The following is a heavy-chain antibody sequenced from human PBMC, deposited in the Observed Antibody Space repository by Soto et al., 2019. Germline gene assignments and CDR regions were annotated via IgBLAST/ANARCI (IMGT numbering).Heavy chain of an antibody. J-gene: IGHJ6*03. CDR1: GWSFSSYY. V-gene: IGHV4-34*01. Sequence: PSETLSLTCAVYGWSFSSYYWSGIRQPPGKGLEWIGEINHSGSTNYNPSLKSRVTISVDTSKNQFSLKLSSVTAADTAVYYCARSGPRGRGYYGSGSYSHYYYMDVWGKGTTVTVSS. CDR2: INHSGST. CDR3: ARSGPRGRGYYGSGSYSHYYYMDV. D-gene: IGHD3-10*01.